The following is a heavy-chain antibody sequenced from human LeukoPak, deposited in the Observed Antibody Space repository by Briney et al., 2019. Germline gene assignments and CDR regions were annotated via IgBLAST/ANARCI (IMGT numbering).Heavy chain of an antibody. CDR2: ISGSGGST. J-gene: IGHJ4*02. V-gene: IGHV3-23*01. CDR3: AKDGIGGIYYDSSGYFDY. D-gene: IGHD3-22*01. Sequence: GGSLRLSCAASGFTFNNYAMSWVRQAPGKGLEWVSAISGSGGSTYYAYPLKGRFTISRDNSKNTLYLQMNSLRAEDTALYYCAKDGIGGIYYDSSGYFDYWGQGTLVTVSS. CDR1: GFTFNNYA.